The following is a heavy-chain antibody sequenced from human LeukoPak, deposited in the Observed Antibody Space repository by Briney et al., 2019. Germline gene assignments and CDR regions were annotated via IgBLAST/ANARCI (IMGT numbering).Heavy chain of an antibody. D-gene: IGHD2-21*01. CDR2: INRDGTEK. Sequence: GGSLRLSGATSGFNFSDSRMTWVRQVPGKGLQWVANINRDGTEKHFLDSVEGRFTISRDNAKNSLYLQMNTLRPQDTALYFCVRGDWYLESWGQGTLVTVSS. V-gene: IGHV3-7*04. CDR3: VRGDWYLES. J-gene: IGHJ4*02. CDR1: GFNFSDSR.